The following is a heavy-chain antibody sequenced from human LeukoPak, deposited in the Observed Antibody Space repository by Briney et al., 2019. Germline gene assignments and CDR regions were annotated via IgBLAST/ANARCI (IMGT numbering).Heavy chain of an antibody. CDR2: INHSGST. Sequence: SETLSLTCAVSGGSISSGGYSWSWIRQPPGKGLEWIGEINHSGSTNYNPSLKSRVTISVDTSKNQFSLKLSSVTAADTAVYYCAVTSEDSGSGSSSKLVSWGQGTLVTVSS. CDR3: AVTSEDSGSGSSSKLVS. D-gene: IGHD3-10*01. V-gene: IGHV4-30-2*01. J-gene: IGHJ5*02. CDR1: GGSISSGGYS.